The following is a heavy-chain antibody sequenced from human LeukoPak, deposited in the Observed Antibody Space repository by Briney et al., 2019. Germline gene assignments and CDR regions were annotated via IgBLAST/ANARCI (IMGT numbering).Heavy chain of an antibody. D-gene: IGHD6-13*01. CDR3: AKDSVEGSSWYGKRKYFQH. V-gene: IGHV3-30*18. CDR2: ISYDGSNK. Sequence: PGRSLRLSCAASGFTFSSYGMHWVRQAPGKGLEWVAVISYDGSNKYYADSVEGRFTISRDNSKNTLYLQMNSLRAEDTAVYYCAKDSVEGSSWYGKRKYFQHWGQGTLVTVSS. J-gene: IGHJ1*01. CDR1: GFTFSSYG.